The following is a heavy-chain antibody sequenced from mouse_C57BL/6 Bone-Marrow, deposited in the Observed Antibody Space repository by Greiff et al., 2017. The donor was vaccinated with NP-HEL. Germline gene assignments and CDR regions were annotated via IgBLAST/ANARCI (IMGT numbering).Heavy chain of an antibody. D-gene: IGHD2-1*01. J-gene: IGHJ3*01. V-gene: IGHV3-6*01. Sequence: EVQLQQSGPGLVKPSQSLSLTCSVTGYSITSGYYWNWIRQFPGNKLEWMGYISYDGSNNYNPSLKNRISITRDTSKNQFFLKLNSVTTEDTATYYCARALYGNPAWFAYWGQGTLVTVSA. CDR2: ISYDGSN. CDR1: GYSITSGYY. CDR3: ARALYGNPAWFAY.